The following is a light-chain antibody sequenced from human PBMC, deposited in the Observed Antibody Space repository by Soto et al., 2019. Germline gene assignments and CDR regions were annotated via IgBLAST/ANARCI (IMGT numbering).Light chain of an antibody. CDR1: SSNIGAGYH. CDR2: GNS. V-gene: IGLV1-40*01. CDR3: QSYDSSLSGSVV. J-gene: IGLJ3*02. Sequence: QSVLTQPPSVSGAPGQRVTISCTGSSSNIGAGYHVHWYQQLPGTAPKLLIYGNSNRPSAVPDRFSGSKSGTSASLAITGLQAEDEADYYCQSYDSSLSGSVVFGGGTKLTVL.